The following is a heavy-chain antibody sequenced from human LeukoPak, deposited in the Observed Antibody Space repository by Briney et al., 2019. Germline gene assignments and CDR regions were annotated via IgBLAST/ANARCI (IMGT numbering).Heavy chain of an antibody. CDR2: IYYTGTT. Sequence: SETLSLTCTVSGGSISNTNYYWAWIRQPPGRGLEWIGSIYYTGTTFDNPSLKSRVTLSVDTSKNQFSLKLRSVTAADTAVYYCARDYGDIPPDWYYDLWGRGTLVTVSS. V-gene: IGHV4-39*07. J-gene: IGHJ2*01. D-gene: IGHD4-17*01. CDR3: ARDYGDIPPDWYYDL. CDR1: GGSISNTNYY.